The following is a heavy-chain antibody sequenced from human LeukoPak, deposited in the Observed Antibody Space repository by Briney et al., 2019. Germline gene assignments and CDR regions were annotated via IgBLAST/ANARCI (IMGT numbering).Heavy chain of an antibody. J-gene: IGHJ4*02. CDR3: ARVPLNCGGDCSPFDY. V-gene: IGHV4-38-2*01. Sequence: PSETLSLTCAVSGYSISSGYYRGWIRQPPGKGLEWIGSIYHSGSTYYNPSLKSRVTISVDTSKNQFSLKLSSVTAADTAVYYCARVPLNCGGDCSPFDYWGQGTLVTVSS. CDR2: IYHSGST. CDR1: GYSISSGYY. D-gene: IGHD2-21*02.